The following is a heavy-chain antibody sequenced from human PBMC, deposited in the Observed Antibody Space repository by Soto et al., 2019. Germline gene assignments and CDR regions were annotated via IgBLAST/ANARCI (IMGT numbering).Heavy chain of an antibody. CDR3: AKSRGSGSWYYYGMDV. Sequence: PGGSLRLSCAASGFTFSSYAMSWVRQAPGKWLEWVSAISGSGGSTYYADSVKGRFTISRDNSKNTLYLQMNSLRAEDTAVYYCAKSRGSGSWYYYGMDVWGQGTTVTVSS. D-gene: IGHD3-10*01. CDR2: ISGSGGST. V-gene: IGHV3-23*01. CDR1: GFTFSSYA. J-gene: IGHJ6*02.